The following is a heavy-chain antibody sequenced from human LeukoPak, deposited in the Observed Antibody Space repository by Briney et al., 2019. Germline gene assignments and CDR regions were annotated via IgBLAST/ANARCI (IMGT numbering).Heavy chain of an antibody. D-gene: IGHD3-9*01. J-gene: IGHJ6*02. V-gene: IGHV3-7*04. Sequence: AGGSLRLSCAASGFTFSSYWMSWVRQAPGKGLEWVGNIKQDGSETYYVDSLKGRFTISRDNAKKSLYLHMNSLRAEDTVVYYCARENYDVLTYFGTGMDVWGQGTTVTVS. CDR1: GFTFSSYW. CDR2: IKQDGSET. CDR3: ARENYDVLTYFGTGMDV.